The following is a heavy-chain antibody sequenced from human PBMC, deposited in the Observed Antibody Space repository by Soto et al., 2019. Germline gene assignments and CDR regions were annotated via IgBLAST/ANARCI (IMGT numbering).Heavy chain of an antibody. CDR2: INAGNGKT. V-gene: IGHV1-3*01. CDR1: GYTFTTYA. CDR3: ARAGDDCSTTNCYMIDY. Sequence: ASVKVSCKASGYTFTTYAIHWVRQAPGQRLEWMGWINAGNGKTKYSQKFQDRVTITRDTSATTAYMELSSQTSEDTAVYYCARAGDDCSTTNCYMIDYWGQGTLVTVSS. D-gene: IGHD2-2*02. J-gene: IGHJ4*02.